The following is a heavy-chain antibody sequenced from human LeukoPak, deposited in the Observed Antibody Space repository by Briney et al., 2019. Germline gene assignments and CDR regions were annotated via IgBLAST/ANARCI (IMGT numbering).Heavy chain of an antibody. CDR1: GGSISSYY. V-gene: IGHV4-59*01. Sequence: SETLSLTCTVSGGSISSYYLSWIRLPQGKGLEWIGYIYYSGSTNYNPSLKSRVTISVDTSKNQFSLKLSSVTAAETAVYYCARITLGIFGSIGAFDIWGQGTMVTVSS. CDR2: IYYSGST. CDR3: ARITLGIFGSIGAFDI. J-gene: IGHJ3*02. D-gene: IGHD3-3*01.